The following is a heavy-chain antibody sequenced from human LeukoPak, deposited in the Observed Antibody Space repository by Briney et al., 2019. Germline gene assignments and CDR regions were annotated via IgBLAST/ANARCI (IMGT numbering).Heavy chain of an antibody. D-gene: IGHD3-22*01. J-gene: IGHJ4*02. CDR3: AKDHSSGYSKG. CDR1: GFTFSSYG. Sequence: GGSLRLSCAASGFTFSSYGMSWVRQAPGKGLEWVSAISGSGGSTYYADSVKGRFTISRDNSKNTLYLQMNSLRAEDTAIYYCAKDHSSGYSKGWGQGTLVTVSS. CDR2: ISGSGGST. V-gene: IGHV3-23*01.